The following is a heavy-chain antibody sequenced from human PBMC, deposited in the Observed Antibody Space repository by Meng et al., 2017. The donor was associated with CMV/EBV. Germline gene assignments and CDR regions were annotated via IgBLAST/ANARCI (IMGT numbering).Heavy chain of an antibody. D-gene: IGHD2-8*01. J-gene: IGHJ4*02. Sequence: GGSLRLSCAASGFTFSSYWMSWVRQAPGKGLEWVANIKQDGSENHYVDSVKGRFTISRDNAKNSLYLQMNSLRAEDTAVYYCASITSGYCTNGVCVYWGQGTLVTVSS. CDR2: IKQDGSEN. CDR1: GFTFSSYW. V-gene: IGHV3-7*01. CDR3: ASITSGYCTNGVCVY.